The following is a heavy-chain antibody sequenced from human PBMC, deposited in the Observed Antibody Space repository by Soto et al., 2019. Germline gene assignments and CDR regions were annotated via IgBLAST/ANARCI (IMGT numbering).Heavy chain of an antibody. V-gene: IGHV4-34*01. CDR2: INHSGST. CDR1: DGTFRGYD. D-gene: IGHD6-19*01. J-gene: IGHJ3*02. Sequence: SEPLSHSCTVDDGTFRGYDWSWISQKPGKGLEWIGEINHSGSTNYNPSLKSRVTISVDTSKNQFSLKLSSVTAADTAVYYCARLAGDSSGWEDAFDIWGQGTMVPGFS. CDR3: ARLAGDSSGWEDAFDI.